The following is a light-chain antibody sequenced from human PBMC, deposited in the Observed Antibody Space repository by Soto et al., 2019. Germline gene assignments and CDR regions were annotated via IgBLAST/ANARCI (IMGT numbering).Light chain of an antibody. CDR1: QTFSNSF. Sequence: EIVLTQSPGTLSLSPGERATLSCRASQTFSNSFLSWFQQIPGQAPRLLIYGASMRATGIPGRFSGSGSGTDFTLTISRLEPEDFAVYYCQQYGSSPAFGQGTRLEIK. CDR2: GAS. V-gene: IGKV3-20*01. CDR3: QQYGSSPA. J-gene: IGKJ5*01.